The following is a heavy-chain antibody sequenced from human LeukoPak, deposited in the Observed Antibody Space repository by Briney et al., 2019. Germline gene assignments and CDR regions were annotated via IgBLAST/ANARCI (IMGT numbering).Heavy chain of an antibody. Sequence: SWVRQAPGKGLEWIGYIYHSGSTYYNPSLKSRVTISVDRSKNQFSLKLSSVTAADTAVYYCARCWSGYYDYWGQGTLVTVSS. CDR3: ARCWSGYYDY. CDR2: IYHSGST. V-gene: IGHV4-30-2*01. J-gene: IGHJ4*02. D-gene: IGHD3-3*01.